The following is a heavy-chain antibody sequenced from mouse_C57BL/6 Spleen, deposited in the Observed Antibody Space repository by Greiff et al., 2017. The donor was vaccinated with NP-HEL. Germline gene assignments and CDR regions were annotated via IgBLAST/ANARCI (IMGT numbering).Heavy chain of an antibody. J-gene: IGHJ3*01. CDR2: IWGVGST. V-gene: IGHV2-6*01. Sequence: VKLVESGPGLVAPSQSLSITCTVSGFSLTSYGVDWVRQSPGKGLEWLGVIWGVGSTNYNSALKSRLSISKDNSKSQVFLKMNSLQTDDTAMYYCASRGDSSGFAYWGQGTLVTVSA. CDR1: GFSLTSYG. CDR3: ASRGDSSGFAY. D-gene: IGHD3-2*02.